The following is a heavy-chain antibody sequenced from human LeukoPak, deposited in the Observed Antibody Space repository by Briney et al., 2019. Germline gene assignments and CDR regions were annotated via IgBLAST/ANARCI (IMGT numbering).Heavy chain of an antibody. D-gene: IGHD6-19*01. J-gene: IGHJ4*02. CDR3: ARFIAVAGRGFDY. CDR2: IYPGDSDT. CDR1: GYSFSSYW. Sequence: GESLKISCKGSGYSFSSYWIGWVRQMPGKGLEWMGIIYPGDSDTRYSPSFQGQVTISADKSISTAYLQWSSLKASDTAMYYCARFIAVAGRGFDYWGQGTLVTVSS. V-gene: IGHV5-51*01.